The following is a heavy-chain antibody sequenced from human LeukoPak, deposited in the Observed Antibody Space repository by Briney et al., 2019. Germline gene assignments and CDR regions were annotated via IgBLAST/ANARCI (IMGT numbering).Heavy chain of an antibody. J-gene: IGHJ4*02. CDR1: GGSISSYY. CDR3: ARHDSDGTGVDY. D-gene: IGHD3-10*01. Sequence: SETLSLTCTVSGGSISSYYRSWIRQPPGKGLEWIGYIYYSGSTNYNPSLKSRVTISVDTSKNQFSLKLSSVTAADTAVYYCARHDSDGTGVDYWGQGTLVTVSS. V-gene: IGHV4-59*08. CDR2: IYYSGST.